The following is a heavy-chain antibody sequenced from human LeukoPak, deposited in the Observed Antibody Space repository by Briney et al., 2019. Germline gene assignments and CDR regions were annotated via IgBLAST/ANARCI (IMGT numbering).Heavy chain of an antibody. CDR2: ITPILGIA. J-gene: IGHJ4*02. CDR1: GGTFSSYA. Sequence: SVKVSCKASGGTFSSYAISWVRQAPGQGLEWMGRITPILGIANYAQKFQGRVTITADKSTSTAYMELSSLRSEDTAVYYCARDSSRTYYDSSGYYYYWGQGTLVTVSS. D-gene: IGHD3-22*01. CDR3: ARDSSRTYYDSSGYYYY. V-gene: IGHV1-69*04.